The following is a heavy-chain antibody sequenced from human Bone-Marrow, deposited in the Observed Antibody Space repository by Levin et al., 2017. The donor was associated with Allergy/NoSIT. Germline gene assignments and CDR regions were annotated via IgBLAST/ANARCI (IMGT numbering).Heavy chain of an antibody. J-gene: IGHJ6*02. V-gene: IGHV3-9*01. Sequence: TGGSLSLSCEASGFTFDDFAMHWVRQAPGKGLEWVSGINWSRGTRGYADSVKGRFTISRDNTKNSVYLDMDSLSPDDTALYYCAKDLDAELHGGLVGKWYYGMDIWGQGTTVTVSS. CDR2: INWSRGTR. CDR3: AKDLDAELHGGLVGKWYYGMDI. CDR1: GFTFDDFA. D-gene: IGHD1-26*01.